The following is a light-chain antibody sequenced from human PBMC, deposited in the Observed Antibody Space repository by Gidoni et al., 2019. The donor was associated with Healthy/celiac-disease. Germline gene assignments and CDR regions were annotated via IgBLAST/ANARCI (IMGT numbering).Light chain of an antibody. Sequence: DIVMTQSPDSLSVALGERATINCQSSQSVLYSSNNKYYLAWYQQKPGQPPKLLIYWASTRESGVPDRFSGSGSGTDFTLTISSLQAEDVAVYYCQQYYSTHWTFGQGTKVEIK. CDR2: WAS. J-gene: IGKJ1*01. CDR3: QQYYSTHWT. V-gene: IGKV4-1*01. CDR1: QSVLYSSNNKYY.